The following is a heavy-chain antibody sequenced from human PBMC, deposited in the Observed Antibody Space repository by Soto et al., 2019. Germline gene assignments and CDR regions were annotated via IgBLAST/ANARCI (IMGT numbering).Heavy chain of an antibody. CDR3: ARASGTPRGFDP. Sequence: SETLSLTCTVSGGSISSGDYYWSWIRQPPGKGLEWIGYIYYSGSTYYSPSLKSRVTISVDTSKNQFSLKLSSVTAADTAVYYCARASGTPRGFDPWGQGTLVTVSS. V-gene: IGHV4-30-4*01. D-gene: IGHD1-7*01. CDR1: GGSISSGDYY. J-gene: IGHJ5*02. CDR2: IYYSGST.